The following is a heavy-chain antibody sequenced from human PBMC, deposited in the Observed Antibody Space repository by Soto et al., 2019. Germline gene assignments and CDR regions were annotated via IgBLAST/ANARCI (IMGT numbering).Heavy chain of an antibody. CDR3: ARLEHNFGPHDY. D-gene: IGHD1-1*01. CDR1: GYTFSSYG. Sequence: QVQLAQSGAEVKKPGASVTVSCKASGYTFSSYGISWVRQAPGQGLEWVGWISVHNGYTKYATELQGRVTMTTDTATSTAYMELRSLRSDDSAVYFCARLEHNFGPHDYWGQGTLVTVTS. CDR2: ISVHNGYT. J-gene: IGHJ4*02. V-gene: IGHV1-18*01.